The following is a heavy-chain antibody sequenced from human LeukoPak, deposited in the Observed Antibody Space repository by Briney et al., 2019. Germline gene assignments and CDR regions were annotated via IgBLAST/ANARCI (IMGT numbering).Heavy chain of an antibody. CDR1: GGSISTSNYY. CDR2: LYYNGAT. CDR3: AIEGRGYNDALGRKTDY. J-gene: IGHJ4*02. Sequence: SATLSLTCTVSGGSISTSNYYWGWIRHPPGKELVWRGTLYYNGATQYNPSLKSRVTISIDTSKNQFSLKLSSVTAADSALYYCAIEGRGYNDALGRKTDYWGQGTLVTVSS. V-gene: IGHV4-39*01. D-gene: IGHD5-18*01.